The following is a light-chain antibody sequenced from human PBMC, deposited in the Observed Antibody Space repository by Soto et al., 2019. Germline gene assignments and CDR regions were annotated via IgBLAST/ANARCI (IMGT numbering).Light chain of an antibody. V-gene: IGKV1-27*01. CDR2: AAS. CDR1: QGISNF. Sequence: DIQMTQSPSSLSASVRDRVTITCRASQGISNFLAWHQQKPGKVPKLLIYAASTLQSGVPSRFSGSGSGTDFTLTITSLQPEDVATYYCQKYNSAPWTFGQGTKVEIK. CDR3: QKYNSAPWT. J-gene: IGKJ1*01.